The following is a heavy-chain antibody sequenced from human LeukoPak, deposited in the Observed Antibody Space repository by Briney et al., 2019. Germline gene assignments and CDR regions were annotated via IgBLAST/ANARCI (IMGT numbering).Heavy chain of an antibody. V-gene: IGHV4-59*08. J-gene: IGHJ4*02. CDR3: VRQKAINADFES. D-gene: IGHD2-21*01. CDR1: GGSISYYF. Sequence: PSETLSLTCTVSGGSISYYFWSWFRQSTGKTLEWIGNIHYSGRHTYNPSLESRLSMSVATSKHQFSLSLRSATAADTAVYYCVRQKAINADFESWGQGPLATVAA. CDR2: IHYSGRH.